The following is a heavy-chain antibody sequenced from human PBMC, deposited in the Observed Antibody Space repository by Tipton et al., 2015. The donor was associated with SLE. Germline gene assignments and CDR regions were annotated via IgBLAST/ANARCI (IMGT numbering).Heavy chain of an antibody. Sequence: GLVKPSETLSLTCTVSGGSVGDTSYYWNWIRQAPGKGLEWIGNMYYNGDTAYNPSLKSRVTISADTSKNQFSLKVNSVTAADTAVYYCARMAGYTNYWGQGTLVTVSS. CDR1: GGSVGDTSYY. V-gene: IGHV4-39*01. CDR3: ARMAGYTNY. CDR2: MYYNGDT. J-gene: IGHJ4*02. D-gene: IGHD5-12*01.